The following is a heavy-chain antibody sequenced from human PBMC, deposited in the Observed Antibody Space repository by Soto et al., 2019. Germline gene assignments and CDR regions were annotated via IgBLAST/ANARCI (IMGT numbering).Heavy chain of an antibody. D-gene: IGHD2-15*01. V-gene: IGHV3-23*01. CDR2: ITADGGT. CDR3: APHVSCSGGSCQYDAFAI. J-gene: IGHJ3*02. CDR1: EFTVSGHA. Sequence: EVQVLESGGGLVQPGGSLRLSCEGSEFTVSGHAMTWIRQAPGKGPEWVSTITADGGTYYADSVKGRFAMSRDTSENTLYLQMNSVGAGDTAAYYCAPHVSCSGGSCQYDAFAIRGQGTMVTVSS.